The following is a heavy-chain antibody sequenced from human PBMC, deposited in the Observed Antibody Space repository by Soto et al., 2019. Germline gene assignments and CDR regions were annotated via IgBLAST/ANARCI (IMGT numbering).Heavy chain of an antibody. Sequence: ASVKVSCKASGGTFSSYAISWVRQAPGQGLEWMGGIIPIFGKTNYAQKFQGRVTITADKSTSTAYMELSSLRSEDTAVYYCARTLGGYCSGGSCSSNWFDPWGQGTLVTVSS. D-gene: IGHD2-15*01. CDR2: IIPIFGKT. CDR3: ARTLGGYCSGGSCSSNWFDP. J-gene: IGHJ5*02. CDR1: GGTFSSYA. V-gene: IGHV1-69*06.